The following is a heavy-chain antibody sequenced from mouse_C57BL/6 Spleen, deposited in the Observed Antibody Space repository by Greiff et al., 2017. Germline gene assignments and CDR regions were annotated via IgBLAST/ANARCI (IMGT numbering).Heavy chain of an antibody. Sequence: QVQLQQPGAELVKPGASVKMSCKASGYTFTSYWITWVKQRPGQGLEWIGDIYPGSGSTNYNEKFKSKATLTVDTSSSTAYMQLSSLTSEDSAVYYCARTPYGSSYWYFDGWGTGTTVTVSS. CDR3: ARTPYGSSYWYFDG. D-gene: IGHD1-1*01. CDR2: IYPGSGST. V-gene: IGHV1-55*01. CDR1: GYTFTSYW. J-gene: IGHJ1*03.